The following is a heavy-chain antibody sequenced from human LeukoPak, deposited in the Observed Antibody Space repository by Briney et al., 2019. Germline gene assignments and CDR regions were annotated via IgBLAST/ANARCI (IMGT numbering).Heavy chain of an antibody. CDR1: GGSISNYY. J-gene: IGHJ4*02. D-gene: IGHD5-24*01. CDR3: ARHVRSGYNLLDY. V-gene: IGHV4-59*08. Sequence: LETLSLTCTVSGGSISNYYWSWIRQPPGKGLEWIGYIHFSGSSNQNPSLKSRVTMPVDTSKNQFSLKLSSVTAADTAVYYCARHVRSGYNLLDYWGQGTLVTVSS. CDR2: IHFSGSS.